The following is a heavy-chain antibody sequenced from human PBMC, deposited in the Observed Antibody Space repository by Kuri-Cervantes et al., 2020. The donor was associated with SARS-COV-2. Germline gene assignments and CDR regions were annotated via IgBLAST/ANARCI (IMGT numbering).Heavy chain of an antibody. CDR1: GGSISSYY. J-gene: IGHJ4*01. D-gene: IGHD5-18*01. CDR3: ARYNYGYWFDY. V-gene: IGHV4-59*08. CDR2: IYYSGST. Sequence: SETLSLTCTVSGGSISSYYWSWIRQPPGKGLEWIGYIYYSGSTNYNPSLKSRATISVDTSKNQFSLKLSSVTAADTAVYYCARYNYGYWFDYWGHGTLVTVSS.